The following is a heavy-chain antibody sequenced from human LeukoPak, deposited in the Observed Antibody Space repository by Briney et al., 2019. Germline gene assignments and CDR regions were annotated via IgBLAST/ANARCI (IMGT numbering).Heavy chain of an antibody. CDR1: RFTFNNYA. D-gene: IGHD3-10*01. V-gene: IGHV3-23*01. Sequence: PGGSLRLSCAPSRFTFNNYAMSWLRQAPGKGLEWVSLISGSGGGTYYADSVKGRFSISRDNSKNTLYLQMSSLRAEDTAVYYCAKVCRRIYYWDHRDYYFDCRGQGTLVTVSS. CDR2: ISGSGGGT. J-gene: IGHJ4*02. CDR3: AKVCRRIYYWDHRDYYFDC.